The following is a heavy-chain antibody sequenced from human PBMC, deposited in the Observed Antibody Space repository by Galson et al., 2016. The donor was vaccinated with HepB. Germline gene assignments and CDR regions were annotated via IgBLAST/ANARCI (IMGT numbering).Heavy chain of an antibody. CDR2: ISSNAYGGTT. CDR3: TDGGGIAAAARGLNH. V-gene: IGHV3-49*03. D-gene: IGHD6-13*01. Sequence: SLRLSCAASGFTFSDHAMSWFRQAPGKGLEWVGFISSNAYGGTTEFAASVKDRFTISRDDSISIAYLQMNSLKIEDTAVYYCTDGGGIAAAARGLNHWGQGTLVTVSS. CDR1: GFTFSDHA. J-gene: IGHJ5*02.